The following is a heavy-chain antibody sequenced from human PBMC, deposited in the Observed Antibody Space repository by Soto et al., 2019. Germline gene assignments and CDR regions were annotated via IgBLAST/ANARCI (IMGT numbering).Heavy chain of an antibody. CDR1: GGSISSGGYY. CDR2: IYYSGST. Sequence: PSETLSLTCTVSGGSISSGGYYWSWIRQHPGKGLEWIGYIYYSGSTYYNPSLKSRVTISVDTSKNQFSLKLSSVTAADTAVYYCARDLYLDYYDSSGYYYGMDVWGQGTTVTISS. V-gene: IGHV4-31*03. D-gene: IGHD3-22*01. CDR3: ARDLYLDYYDSSGYYYGMDV. J-gene: IGHJ6*02.